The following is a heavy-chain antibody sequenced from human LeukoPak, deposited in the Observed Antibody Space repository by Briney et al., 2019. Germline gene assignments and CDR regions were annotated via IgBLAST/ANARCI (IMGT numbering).Heavy chain of an antibody. CDR1: GFTFSDYY. Sequence: PGGSLRLSCAASGFTFSDYYMSWIRQAPGKGLEWVSYISSSGTTIYYADSVKGRFTISRDNSKNTLYLQMNSLRAEDTAVYYCAKGGKRNIFGVVIIRGYFDYWGQGTLVTVSS. D-gene: IGHD3-3*02. CDR3: AKGGKRNIFGVVIIRGYFDY. CDR2: ISSSGTTI. V-gene: IGHV3-11*01. J-gene: IGHJ4*02.